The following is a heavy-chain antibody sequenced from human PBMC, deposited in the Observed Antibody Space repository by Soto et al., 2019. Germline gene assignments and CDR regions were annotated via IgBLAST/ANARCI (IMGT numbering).Heavy chain of an antibody. CDR3: ARDPDSNGWYRFDY. J-gene: IGHJ4*02. CDR2: ISDDRNNK. D-gene: IGHD6-19*01. V-gene: IGHV3-30-3*01. CDR1: GFTFSNYA. Sequence: QVQLVESGGGVVQPGRSQRLSCAASGFTFSNYAMHWVRQAPGKGLEWVAVISDDRNNKDYADSVKGRITISTDNSKNTLYLQMNSLRAEDTAVYYCARDPDSNGWYRFDYWGQGTLITVSS.